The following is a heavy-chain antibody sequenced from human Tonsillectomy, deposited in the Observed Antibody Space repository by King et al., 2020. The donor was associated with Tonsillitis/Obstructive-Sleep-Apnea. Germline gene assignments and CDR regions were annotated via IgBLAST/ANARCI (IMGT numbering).Heavy chain of an antibody. Sequence: VQLVESGGGFVQPGESLRLSCAASMFTFSSYTMTWVRQAPGKCLAWVSCISSRGGNTYYTASVKGRCTISRDNSENTVFLQMYSLRAEDTAVYYCAKAMENSGYDYWFFDLWGRGTLVSVSP. CDR3: AKAMENSGYDYWFFDL. CDR2: ISSRGGNT. D-gene: IGHD5-12*01. J-gene: IGHJ2*01. V-gene: IGHV3-23*04. CDR1: MFTFSSYT.